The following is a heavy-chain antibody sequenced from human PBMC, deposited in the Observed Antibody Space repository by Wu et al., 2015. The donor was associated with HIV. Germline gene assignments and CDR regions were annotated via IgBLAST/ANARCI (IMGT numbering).Heavy chain of an antibody. CDR1: GYTFNIFN. D-gene: IGHD4-17*01. CDR3: ARDAPYGRRNL. CDR2: MNPKSGSA. J-gene: IGHJ1*01. Sequence: QVQLLQSGAEVRKPGASVKVSCKVSGYTFNIFNINWVRHISGLGLEWMGWMNPKSGSAAYSQKFQGRVSMTRDTSTSTAYLEVNSLASEDTAVYYCARDAPYGRRNLWGPGTLVTVSS. V-gene: IGHV1-8*02.